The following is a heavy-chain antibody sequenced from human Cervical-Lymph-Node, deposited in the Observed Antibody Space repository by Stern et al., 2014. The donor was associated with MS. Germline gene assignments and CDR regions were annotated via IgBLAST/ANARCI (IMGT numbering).Heavy chain of an antibody. Sequence: QLQLQESGPGLVKPSETLSLTCTVSGVSVSSDAYYWSWIRQSPGKGLELIGYIYHSGSSSYNPSLKSRVTMSVDTSKNQFSLRLTSVTAADTAVYYCGKQVREWGRGTLVTVSS. CDR1: GVSVSSDAYY. V-gene: IGHV4-61*08. CDR2: IYHSGSS. CDR3: GKQVRE. J-gene: IGHJ4*02.